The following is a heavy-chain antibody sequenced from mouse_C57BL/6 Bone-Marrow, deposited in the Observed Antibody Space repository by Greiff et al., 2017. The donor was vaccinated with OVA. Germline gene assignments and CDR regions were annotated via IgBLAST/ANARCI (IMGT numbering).Heavy chain of an antibody. CDR1: GYTFTSYW. CDR3: ARSGRLRGSAY. CDR2: IHPNSGST. J-gene: IGHJ3*01. D-gene: IGHD2-4*01. Sequence: QVQLQQPGAELVKPGASVKLSCKASGYTFTSYWMHWVKQRPGQGLEWIGMIHPNSGSTNYNAKFKSKATLTVDKSSSTAYMQLSSLPSEDSAVYSCARSGRLRGSAYWGQGTLVTVSA. V-gene: IGHV1-64*01.